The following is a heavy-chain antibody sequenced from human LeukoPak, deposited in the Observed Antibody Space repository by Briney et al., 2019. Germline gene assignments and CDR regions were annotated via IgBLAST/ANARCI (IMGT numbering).Heavy chain of an antibody. J-gene: IGHJ3*02. Sequence: GGSLRLFCAASGFTFSSYAMSWVRQAPGKGLEGGSAISGSGGSTYYADSVKGRFTISRDNSKNTLYLQMNSLRAEDTAVYYCAKVPPGYSSSWGAFDIWGQGTMVTVSS. CDR1: GFTFSSYA. D-gene: IGHD6-13*01. V-gene: IGHV3-23*01. CDR3: AKVPPGYSSSWGAFDI. CDR2: ISGSGGST.